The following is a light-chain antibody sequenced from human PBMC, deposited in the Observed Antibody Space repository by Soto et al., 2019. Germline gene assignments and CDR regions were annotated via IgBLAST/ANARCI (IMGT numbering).Light chain of an antibody. J-gene: IGKJ1*01. CDR3: QLYGVSPKT. Sequence: EIVVTQSPGTLSLSPGERATLSCRASQTLTNTYLACYQQKPGQAPRLLIFDASTRATGIPDRFSGSGSGTDFTLTISRLEPEDFAVYCCQLYGVSPKTFGQGTNVEVK. CDR1: QTLTNTY. CDR2: DAS. V-gene: IGKV3-20*01.